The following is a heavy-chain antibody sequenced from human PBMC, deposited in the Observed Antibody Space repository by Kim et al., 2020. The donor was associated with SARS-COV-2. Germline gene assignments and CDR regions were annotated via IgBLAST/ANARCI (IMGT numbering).Heavy chain of an antibody. CDR2: T. V-gene: IGHV3-23*05. J-gene: IGHJ4*02. Sequence: TAYSDCVKGVFANSRDNTKNVLSLQMNSLRVEDTAVYYCGDYHGAGSHFTDWGQGTLVTVSS. D-gene: IGHD3-10*01. CDR3: GDYHGAGSHFTD.